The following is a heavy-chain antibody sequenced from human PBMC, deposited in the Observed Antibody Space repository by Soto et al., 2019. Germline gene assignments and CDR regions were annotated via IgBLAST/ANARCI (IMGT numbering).Heavy chain of an antibody. CDR2: MNPNSGNT. V-gene: IGHV1-8*01. Sequence: ASVKVSCKASGYTFTSYDINWVRQATGQGLEWMGWMNPNSGNTGYAQKFQGRVTMTRNTSTSTAYMELSSLRSEDTAVYYCARRGYYDFWSGYYTDLDYWGQGTLVTVSS. J-gene: IGHJ4*02. CDR1: GYTFTSYD. CDR3: ARRGYYDFWSGYYTDLDY. D-gene: IGHD3-3*01.